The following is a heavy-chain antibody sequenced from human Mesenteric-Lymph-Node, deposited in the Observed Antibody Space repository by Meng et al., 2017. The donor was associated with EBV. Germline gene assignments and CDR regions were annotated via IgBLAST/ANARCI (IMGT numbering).Heavy chain of an antibody. Sequence: QAQVPDSGPRPLMPSPTLSLTFAVPGGSISSGAYYWTWIRQPPGKGLESIGYIYYSGSTYYNPSLQSRVTMSVDTSKNQFSLKLSSVTAADTAVYYCARGYSYDSFGLDYWGQGALVTVSS. CDR2: IYYSGST. CDR3: ARGYSYDSFGLDY. V-gene: IGHV4-30-4*01. J-gene: IGHJ4*02. D-gene: IGHD5-18*01. CDR1: GGSISSGAYY.